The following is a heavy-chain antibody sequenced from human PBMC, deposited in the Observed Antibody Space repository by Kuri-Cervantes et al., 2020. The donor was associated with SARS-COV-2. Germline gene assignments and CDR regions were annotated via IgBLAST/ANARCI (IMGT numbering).Heavy chain of an antibody. D-gene: IGHD5-24*01. Sequence: SETLSLTCAVYGGSFSGYYWGWIRQPPGKGLEWIGEINHSGSTNYNPSLKSRVTISVDTSKNQFSLKLSSVTAADTAVYYCARKVEMATISHWGQGTLVTVSS. CDR3: ARKVEMATISH. V-gene: IGHV4-34*01. CDR2: INHSGST. J-gene: IGHJ4*02. CDR1: GGSFSGYY.